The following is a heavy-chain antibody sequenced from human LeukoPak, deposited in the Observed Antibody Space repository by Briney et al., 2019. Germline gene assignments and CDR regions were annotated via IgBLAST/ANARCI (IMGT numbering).Heavy chain of an antibody. J-gene: IGHJ4*02. V-gene: IGHV1-24*01. CDR2: FDPEDGET. CDR1: GYTLTELS. CDR3: ATEEYAAAAGTMGVYYFDY. Sequence: GASVKVSCKVSGYTLTELSMHWVRQAPGKGLEWMGGFDPEDGETIYAQKFQGRVTMTEDTSTDTAYMELSSLRSEDTAVYYCATEEYAAAAGTMGVYYFDYWGQGTLVTVSS. D-gene: IGHD6-13*01.